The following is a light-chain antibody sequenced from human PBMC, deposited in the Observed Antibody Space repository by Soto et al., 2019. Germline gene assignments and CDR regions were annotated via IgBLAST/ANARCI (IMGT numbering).Light chain of an antibody. CDR2: GAY. Sequence: EIVMTQSPATLSVSPGERATLSCRASQSVSSNLAWYQQKPGQAPRLLIYGAYTRATGVPARFSGSGSGTEFTLTISGLQSEDFVLYYCQQYNNWTPWTFGQGTKVEI. CDR1: QSVSSN. J-gene: IGKJ1*01. V-gene: IGKV3-15*01. CDR3: QQYNNWTPWT.